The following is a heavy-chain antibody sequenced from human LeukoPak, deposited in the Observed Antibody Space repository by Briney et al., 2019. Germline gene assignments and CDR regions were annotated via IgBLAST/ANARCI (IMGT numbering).Heavy chain of an antibody. CDR2: INPNSGGT. CDR1: GYTFTDYY. J-gene: IGHJ4*02. CDR3: ARCPESFWSGYWGYYFDY. D-gene: IGHD3-3*01. V-gene: IGHV1-2*02. Sequence: ASVKVSCKASGYTFTDYYMQWVRQAPGQGLEWMGWINPNSGGTNYAQKFQGRVTMTRDTSISTAYMELSRLRSDDTAVYYCARCPESFWSGYWGYYFDYWGQGTLVTVSS.